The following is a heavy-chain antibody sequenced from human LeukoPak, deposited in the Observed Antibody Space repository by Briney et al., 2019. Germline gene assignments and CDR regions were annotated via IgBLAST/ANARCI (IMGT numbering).Heavy chain of an antibody. CDR1: GFTFRSFA. J-gene: IGHJ6*03. CDR2: ISYDESNT. CDR3: AREVKEAMLYSVCYYDYYMDV. V-gene: IGHV3-30*15. D-gene: IGHD2-8*01. Sequence: GRSLRLSCAASGFTFRSFAMHWVRQAPGKGLEWVAVISYDESNTYHANSVKGRFTISRDNSKNTLYLQMSSLRPEDTAVYYCAREVKEAMLYSVCYYDYYMDVWGKGTRVTVSS.